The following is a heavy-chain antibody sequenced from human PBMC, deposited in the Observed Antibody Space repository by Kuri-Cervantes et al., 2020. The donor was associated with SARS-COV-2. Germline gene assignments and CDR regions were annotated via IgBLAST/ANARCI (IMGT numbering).Heavy chain of an antibody. CDR1: GFSLSTSGMR. Sequence: SGPTLVKPTQTLTLTCTFSGFSLSTSGMRVSWIRQPPGKALEWLALIYWDDDKRYSPSLKSRLTITKDTSKNQVVLTMTNMDPVDTATYYCAHSRKKLEPNPDAFDIWGQGTMVTVSS. CDR3: AHSRKKLEPNPDAFDI. D-gene: IGHD1-1*01. V-gene: IGHV2-5*08. CDR2: IYWDDDK. J-gene: IGHJ3*02.